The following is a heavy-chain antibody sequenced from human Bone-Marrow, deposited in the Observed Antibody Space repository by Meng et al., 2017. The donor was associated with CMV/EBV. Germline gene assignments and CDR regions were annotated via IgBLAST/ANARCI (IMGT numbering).Heavy chain of an antibody. CDR2: IRSKANSYAT. J-gene: IGHJ6*02. V-gene: IGHV3-73*01. D-gene: IGHD4-17*01. CDR1: GFTFSGSA. CDR3: ARPSDYGDYYPYMDV. Sequence: GESLKISCAASGFTFSGSAMHWVRQASGKGLEWVGRIRSKANSYATAYAASVKGRFTISRDDSKNTAYLQMNSLRAEDTAVYYCARPSDYGDYYPYMDVWGQGTTVTVSS.